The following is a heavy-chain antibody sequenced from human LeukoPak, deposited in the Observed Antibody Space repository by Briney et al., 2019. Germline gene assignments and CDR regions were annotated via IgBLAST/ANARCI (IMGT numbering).Heavy chain of an antibody. D-gene: IGHD6-6*01. Sequence: GGSLRLSCAASGFIFSRYAMSWVRQAPGKGLEWVSDINDNGGGTFYADSVKGRFTVSRDNSENTLYMQMNSLRGGDTAVYYCAKKLGSSPGDFFDYWGQGTLVTVSS. V-gene: IGHV3-23*01. CDR1: GFIFSRYA. CDR3: AKKLGSSPGDFFDY. J-gene: IGHJ4*02. CDR2: INDNGGGT.